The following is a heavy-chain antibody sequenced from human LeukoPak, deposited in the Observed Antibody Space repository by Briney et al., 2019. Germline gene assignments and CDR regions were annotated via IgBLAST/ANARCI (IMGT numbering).Heavy chain of an antibody. D-gene: IGHD5-12*01. J-gene: IGHJ4*02. V-gene: IGHV3-48*02. Sequence: PGGSLSLSCAASGFTFRSYSTSWVRHAPGKGLGWVSYISSSSSTIYYADSVKGRFTISRDNAKNSLYLQMISLRDEDTAVYYCAREDGFNTFDYWGQGTLVTVSS. CDR2: ISSSSSTI. CDR3: AREDGFNTFDY. CDR1: GFTFRSYS.